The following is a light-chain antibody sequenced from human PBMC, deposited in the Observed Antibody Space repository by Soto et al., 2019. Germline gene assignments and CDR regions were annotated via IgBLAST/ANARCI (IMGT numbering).Light chain of an antibody. J-gene: IGKJ5*01. V-gene: IGKV1-39*01. Sequence: DIHMNQSPSSLSASLVERVTITCRASQAISTYLNWFQQKPGKAPKLLIYAASSLQSGVPSRFSGSGSGTDFTLTISSLQPEDFATYYCQQSYSTPITFGQGTRLEIK. CDR3: QQSYSTPIT. CDR2: AAS. CDR1: QAISTY.